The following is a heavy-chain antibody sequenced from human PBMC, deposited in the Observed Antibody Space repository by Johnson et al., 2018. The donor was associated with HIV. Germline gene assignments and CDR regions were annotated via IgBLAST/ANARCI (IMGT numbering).Heavy chain of an antibody. Sequence: VRLVETGGGLIQPGGSLRLSCAASGFTVSSNYMSWVRQAPGKGLEWVSRINSDGSSTSYADSVKGRFTISRDNAKNTLYLQMNRLRAEDTALYYCSKLSDNDGFDIWGQGTMVAVSS. D-gene: IGHD6-25*01. CDR1: GFTVSSNY. V-gene: IGHV3-74*02. CDR3: SKLSDNDGFDI. CDR2: INSDGSST. J-gene: IGHJ3*02.